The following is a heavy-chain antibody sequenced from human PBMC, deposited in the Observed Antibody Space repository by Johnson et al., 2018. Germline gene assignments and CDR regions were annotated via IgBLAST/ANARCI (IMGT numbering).Heavy chain of an antibody. CDR2: LNSSSYI. Sequence: VQLVESGGGLVKPGGSXRLSCAASGFTFSRYSMNWVRQAPGKGLEWVSSLNSSSYIDYADSVKGRFTISRDNAKQSLYLQMNSLRAEDTAVYYCARVTTDFYDSSGYGFQHWGQGTLVTVSS. CDR1: GFTFSRYS. V-gene: IGHV3-21*01. D-gene: IGHD3-22*01. CDR3: ARVTTDFYDSSGYGFQH. J-gene: IGHJ1*01.